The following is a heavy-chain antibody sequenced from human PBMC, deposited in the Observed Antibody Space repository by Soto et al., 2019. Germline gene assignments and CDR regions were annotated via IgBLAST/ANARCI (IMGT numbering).Heavy chain of an antibody. J-gene: IGHJ6*02. CDR2: IIPIFGTA. V-gene: IGHV1-69*13. CDR3: AREGYGDYHNYDYYGMDV. D-gene: IGHD4-17*01. CDR1: GGTFSSYA. Sequence: SVKVSCKASGGTFSSYAISWVRQAPGQGLEWMGGIIPIFGTANYAQKFQGRVTITADESTSTAYMELSSLRSEDTAVYYCAREGYGDYHNYDYYGMDVWGQGTTVTVSS.